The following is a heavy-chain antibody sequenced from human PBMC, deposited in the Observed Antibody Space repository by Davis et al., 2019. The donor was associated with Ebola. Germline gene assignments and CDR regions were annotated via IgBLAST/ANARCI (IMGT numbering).Heavy chain of an antibody. CDR1: GFSFENSW. Sequence: PGGSLRLSCVVSGFSFENSWMTWVRQAPGKGLEWVANIKQDGSEKWYVDSVKGRFTISRDNARNSLYLQMNSLRAEDTAVYYCARDRAGFGELFFDAFDIWGQGTMVTVSS. V-gene: IGHV3-7*01. D-gene: IGHD3-10*01. CDR2: IKQDGSEK. J-gene: IGHJ3*02. CDR3: ARDRAGFGELFFDAFDI.